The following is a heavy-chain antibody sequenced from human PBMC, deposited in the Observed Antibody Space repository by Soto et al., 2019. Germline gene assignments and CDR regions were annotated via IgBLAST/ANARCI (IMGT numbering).Heavy chain of an antibody. Sequence: QVQLVQSGAEVKKPGSSVKVSCKASGGTFSSYTISRVRQAPGQGLEWMGRIIPILGIANYAQKFQGRVTITADKSTSTAYMELSSLRSEDTAVYYCAREPSPITMVRGVINPLDYWGQGTLVTVSS. CDR1: GGTFSSYT. V-gene: IGHV1-69*08. J-gene: IGHJ4*02. CDR3: AREPSPITMVRGVINPLDY. CDR2: IIPILGIA. D-gene: IGHD3-10*01.